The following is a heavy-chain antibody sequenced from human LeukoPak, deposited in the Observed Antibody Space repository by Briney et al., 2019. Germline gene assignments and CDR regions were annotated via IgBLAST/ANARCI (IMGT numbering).Heavy chain of an antibody. CDR3: ARVEYYDSSGYYQPDY. Sequence: SVSVSCTASGGTFSGYTISWVRHTPGERLEWRGRIIAILGIANYAQKFQGRVTITADKSTSTAYMELSSLRSEDTAVYYCARVEYYDSSGYYQPDYWGQGTLVTVSS. CDR1: GGTFSGYT. CDR2: IIAILGIA. V-gene: IGHV1-69*10. J-gene: IGHJ4*02. D-gene: IGHD3-22*01.